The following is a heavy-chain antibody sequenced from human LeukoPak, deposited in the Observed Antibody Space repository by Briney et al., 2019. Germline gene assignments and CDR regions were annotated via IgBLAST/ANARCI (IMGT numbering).Heavy chain of an antibody. CDR2: IYHSGST. V-gene: IGHV4-30-2*01. CDR1: GGSISSGGYS. Sequence: SETLSLTCAVSGGSISSGGYSWSWIRQPPGKGLEWIGYIYHSGSTNYNPSLKSRVTISVDTSKNQFSLKLSSVTAADTAVYYCARLGLSPRLLGNYYYYMDVWGKGTTVTVSS. CDR3: ARLGLSPRLLGNYYYYMDV. D-gene: IGHD1-26*01. J-gene: IGHJ6*03.